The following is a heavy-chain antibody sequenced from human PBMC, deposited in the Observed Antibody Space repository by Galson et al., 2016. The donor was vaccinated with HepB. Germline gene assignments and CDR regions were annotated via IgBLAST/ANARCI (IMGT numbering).Heavy chain of an antibody. J-gene: IGHJ5*02. Sequence: SLRLSCAASGVSFSSYAMTWVRQVPGQGLEWVSAIRGSGGTSSYADSVKGRFTISRDNSKNIPYLQMNSLRAEDTAVYYCGKRRQNGSSTDCYESFDPWGLGTLVTVSS. V-gene: IGHV3-23*01. CDR1: GVSFSSYA. D-gene: IGHD2-2*01. CDR3: GKRRQNGSSTDCYESFDP. CDR2: IRGSGGTS.